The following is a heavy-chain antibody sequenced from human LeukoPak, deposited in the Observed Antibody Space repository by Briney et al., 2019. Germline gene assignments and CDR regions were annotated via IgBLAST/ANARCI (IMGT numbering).Heavy chain of an antibody. CDR2: IGPTGFDR. D-gene: IGHD1-14*01. CDR3: ATETNGRHYDY. Sequence: GRSLRLSCTTSGLTFSTSGFNWVRQAPGKGLEWVASIGPTGFDRYHADSIKGRFTISRDNANNFLYLQMDSLRAEDTAVYYCATETNGRHYDYWGQGTLLTVSS. V-gene: IGHV3-21*06. CDR1: GLTFSTSG. J-gene: IGHJ4*02.